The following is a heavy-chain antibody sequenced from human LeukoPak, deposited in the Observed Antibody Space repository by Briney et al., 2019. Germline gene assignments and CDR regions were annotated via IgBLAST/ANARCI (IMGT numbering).Heavy chain of an antibody. CDR2: IYPGDSDT. D-gene: IGHD2-21*01. CDR3: ARHGGGRFDY. Sequence: GGCLKISCKASGYSFTSYWVGWVRRLPGKGLEWLGIIYPGDSDTRYSPSFQGQVTISADKSITTAYLQWSSLKASDTAMYYCARHGGGRFDYWGQGTLVTVSS. CDR1: GYSFTSYW. J-gene: IGHJ4*02. V-gene: IGHV5-51*01.